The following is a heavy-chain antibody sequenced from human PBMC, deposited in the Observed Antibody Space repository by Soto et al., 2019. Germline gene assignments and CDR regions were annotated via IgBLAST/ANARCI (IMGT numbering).Heavy chain of an antibody. V-gene: IGHV1-18*01. J-gene: IGHJ6*03. D-gene: IGHD6-19*01. CDR3: ARDRGVAPPVAGNTHYYYYMDV. CDR1: GYSFTNYG. Sequence: QDQLVQSGVEVKKPAASVKVSCKASGYSFTNYGITWVRQAPGQGLGWMGWISAYNGNTNYAQKFQGRVTMTTDASTSTSYLELRSLRSDDTAVYYCARDRGVAPPVAGNTHYYYYMDVWGKGTTVTVSS. CDR2: ISAYNGNT.